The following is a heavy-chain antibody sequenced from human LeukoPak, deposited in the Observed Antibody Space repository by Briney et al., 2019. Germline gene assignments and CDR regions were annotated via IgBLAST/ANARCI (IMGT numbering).Heavy chain of an antibody. V-gene: IGHV1-2*02. J-gene: IGHJ4*02. CDR3: ARALVGGYYDSSAYYADYFDY. CDR1: GHTFTGYY. CDR2: ISPNSGGT. Sequence: ASVKVSCKASGHTFTGYYIHWVRQAPGQGLEWMGWISPNSGGTNFAQKFQDRVTLTTDTSTRTAYMELRSLRSDDTAVYYCARALVGGYYDSSAYYADYFDYWGQGTLVTVSS. D-gene: IGHD3-22*01.